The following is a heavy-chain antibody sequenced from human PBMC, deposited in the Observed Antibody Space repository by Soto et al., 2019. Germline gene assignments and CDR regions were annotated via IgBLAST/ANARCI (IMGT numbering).Heavy chain of an antibody. CDR1: GFTFSSYG. D-gene: IGHD6-19*01. Sequence: PGGSLRLSFAASGFTFSSYGMHWVRQAPGKGLEWVAVISYDGSNKYYADSVKGRFTISRDNSKNTLYLQMNSLRAEDTAVYYCAKTPRGIAVAGDFDYWGQGTLVTVSS. V-gene: IGHV3-30*18. J-gene: IGHJ4*02. CDR3: AKTPRGIAVAGDFDY. CDR2: ISYDGSNK.